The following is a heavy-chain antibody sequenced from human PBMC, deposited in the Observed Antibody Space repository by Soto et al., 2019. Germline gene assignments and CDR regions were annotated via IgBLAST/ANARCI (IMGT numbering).Heavy chain of an antibody. J-gene: IGHJ4*01. CDR1: RYLFTDYY. V-gene: IGHV1-2*02. D-gene: IGHD2-15*01. Sequence: GSGKVCLKACRYLFTDYYIHLVRQAPGQGLEWMGWINSTSGGTNYAEKFQVRVTMTRDTSISTANKELSGLTYDDTAFDYCARDTLPILEVPATPPFDYWGHGTPFTVSS. CDR3: ARDTLPILEVPATPPFDY. CDR2: INSTSGGT.